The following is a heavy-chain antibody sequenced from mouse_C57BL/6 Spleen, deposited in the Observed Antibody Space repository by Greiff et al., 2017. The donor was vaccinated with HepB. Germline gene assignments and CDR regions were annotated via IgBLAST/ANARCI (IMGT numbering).Heavy chain of an antibody. CDR2: INPNNGGT. CDR3: ARSGLGPAWFAY. Sequence: EVQLQQSGPELVKPGASVKISCKASGYTFTDYYMNWVKQSHGKSLEWIGDINPNNGGTSYNQKFKGKATLTVDKSSSTAYMERRSLTSEDSAVYYCARSGLGPAWFAYWGQGTLVTVSA. J-gene: IGHJ3*01. CDR1: GYTFTDYY. D-gene: IGHD4-1*01. V-gene: IGHV1-26*01.